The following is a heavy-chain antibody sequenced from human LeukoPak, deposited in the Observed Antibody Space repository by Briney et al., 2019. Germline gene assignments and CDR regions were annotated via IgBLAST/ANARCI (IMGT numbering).Heavy chain of an antibody. V-gene: IGHV1-18*04. D-gene: IGHD2-2*01. Sequence: ASVKVSCKASGYTFTGYYMHWVRQAPGQGLEWMGWISAYNGNTNYAQKLQGRVTMTTDTSTSTAYMELRSLRSDDTAVYYCARDIRRYCSSTSCHRYFDLWGRGTLVTVSS. CDR1: GYTFTGYY. CDR3: ARDIRRYCSSTSCHRYFDL. CDR2: ISAYNGNT. J-gene: IGHJ2*01.